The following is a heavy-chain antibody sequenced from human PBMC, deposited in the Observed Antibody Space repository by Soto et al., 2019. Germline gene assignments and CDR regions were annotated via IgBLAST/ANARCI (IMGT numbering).Heavy chain of an antibody. J-gene: IGHJ5*02. D-gene: IGHD3-9*01. CDR1: GGSFSGYY. Sequence: SETLSLTCAVYGGSFSGYYWTWIRQPPGKGLEWIGEINHSGSTNSNPSLKSRVTISVDTSKNQFSLKLSSVTAADTAVYYRARGLRYYDFLTGYSRGGWFDPWGQGTLVTVSS. CDR3: ARGLRYYDFLTGYSRGGWFDP. V-gene: IGHV4-34*01. CDR2: INHSGST.